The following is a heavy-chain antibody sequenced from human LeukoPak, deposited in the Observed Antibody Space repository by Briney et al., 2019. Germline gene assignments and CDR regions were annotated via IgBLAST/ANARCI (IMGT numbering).Heavy chain of an antibody. D-gene: IGHD3-16*01. CDR1: GGTFSSYA. J-gene: IGHJ4*02. CDR3: ATPYVWGSWYCFDY. Sequence: ASVKVSCKASGGTFSSYAISWVRQAPGQGLEWMGGIIPIFGTANYAQKFQGRVTITTDESTSTAYMELSSLRSEDTAVYYCATPYVWGSWYCFDYWGQGTLDTVSS. V-gene: IGHV1-69*05. CDR2: IIPIFGTA.